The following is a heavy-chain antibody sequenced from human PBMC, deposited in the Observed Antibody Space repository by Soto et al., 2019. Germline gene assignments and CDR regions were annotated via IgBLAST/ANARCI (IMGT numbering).Heavy chain of an antibody. D-gene: IGHD4-17*01. CDR2: IYYRGST. Sequence: QVQLQESGPGLVKPSQTLSLTCTVSGGSISSGGYYWSWIRQHQGKGLAWIGYIYYRGSTYYNPSRKRRVTLSVDTSKNQFSLKLSSVTAADTAVYYCARVRPPFLYGDSNWFDPWGQGTLVTVSS. J-gene: IGHJ5*02. CDR1: GGSISSGGYY. CDR3: ARVRPPFLYGDSNWFDP. V-gene: IGHV4-31*03.